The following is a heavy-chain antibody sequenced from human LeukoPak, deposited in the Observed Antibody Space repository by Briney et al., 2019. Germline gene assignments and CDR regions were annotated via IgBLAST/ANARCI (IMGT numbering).Heavy chain of an antibody. Sequence: PGGSLRLSCAASGFTFSSYEMTWVRRAPGKGLEWVSYISSRGITIYYADSVKGRFTISRDNAKNSLYLQMNSLRAEDTAVYYCAELGITMIGGVWGKGTTVTVSS. CDR1: GFTFSSYE. D-gene: IGHD3-10*02. CDR2: ISSRGITI. V-gene: IGHV3-48*03. J-gene: IGHJ6*04. CDR3: AELGITMIGGV.